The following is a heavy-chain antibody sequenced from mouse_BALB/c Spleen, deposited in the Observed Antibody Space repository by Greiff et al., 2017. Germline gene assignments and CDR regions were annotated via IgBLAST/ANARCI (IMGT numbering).Heavy chain of an antibody. Sequence: EVNVVESGGGLVQPGGSLRLPCATSGFTFTDYYMSWVRQPPGKALEWLGFIRNKANGYTTEYSASVKGRFTISRDNSQSILYLQMNTLRAEDSATYYCARDNYYGDYAMDYWGQGTSVTVSS. CDR1: GFTFTDYY. J-gene: IGHJ4*01. V-gene: IGHV7-3*02. CDR3: ARDNYYGDYAMDY. CDR2: IRNKANGYTT. D-gene: IGHD1-1*01.